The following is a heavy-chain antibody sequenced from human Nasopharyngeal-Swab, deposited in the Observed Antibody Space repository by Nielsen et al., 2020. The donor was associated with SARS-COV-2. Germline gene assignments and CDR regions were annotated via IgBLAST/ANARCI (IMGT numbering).Heavy chain of an antibody. D-gene: IGHD2-15*01. CDR2: MNPNSGNT. CDR1: GYTFTSYD. CDR3: ARDTRMSYYYYYGMDV. V-gene: IGHV1-8*01. Sequence: ASVKVSCKASGYTFTSYDINWVRQDTGQGLEWMGWMNPNSGNTGYAQKFQGRVTMTRNTSISTAYMELSSLRSEDTAVYYCARDTRMSYYYYYGMDVWGQGTTVTVSS. J-gene: IGHJ6*02.